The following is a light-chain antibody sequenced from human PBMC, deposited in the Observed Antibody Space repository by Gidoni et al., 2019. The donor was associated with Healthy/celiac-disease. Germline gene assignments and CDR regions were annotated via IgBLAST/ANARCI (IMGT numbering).Light chain of an antibody. CDR1: QVISNY. CDR2: DAS. J-gene: IGKJ4*01. Sequence: DIQMTQYPSSLSASVGDRVTITCQASQVISNYLNWYQQKPGKAPKLLIYDASNLETGVPSRFSGSGSGTDFTFTISSLQPEDIATYYCQQYDNLPLTFGGGTKVELK. CDR3: QQYDNLPLT. V-gene: IGKV1-33*01.